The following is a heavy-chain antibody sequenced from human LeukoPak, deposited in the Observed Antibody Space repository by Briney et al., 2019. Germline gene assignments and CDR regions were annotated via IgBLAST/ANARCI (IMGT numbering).Heavy chain of an antibody. V-gene: IGHV5-51*01. J-gene: IGHJ4*02. CDR1: GYSFTSYW. Sequence: GESLKITCKGSGYSFTSYWIGWVRQMPGKGLEWMGIIYPGDSDNRYSPSFQGQVTISADKSISTAYLQWSSLKASDTAMYYCARHNGRELTDFDYWGQGTLVTVSS. CDR2: IYPGDSDN. CDR3: ARHNGRELTDFDY. D-gene: IGHD1-26*01.